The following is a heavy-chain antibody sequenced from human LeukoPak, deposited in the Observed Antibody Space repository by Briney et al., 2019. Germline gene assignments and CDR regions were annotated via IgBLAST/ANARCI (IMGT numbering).Heavy chain of an antibody. CDR1: GFSFRNAW. CDR2: IKSKTDGGTT. D-gene: IGHD3-22*01. Sequence: GGALRLSCAASGFSFRNAWMSWVRQAPGKGLEWVGRIKSKTDGGTTDYAAPVKGRFTISRDNSKNTLYLQMNSLRAEDTAVYYCARDSSGPLYWGQGTLVTVSS. J-gene: IGHJ4*02. V-gene: IGHV3-15*01. CDR3: ARDSSGPLY.